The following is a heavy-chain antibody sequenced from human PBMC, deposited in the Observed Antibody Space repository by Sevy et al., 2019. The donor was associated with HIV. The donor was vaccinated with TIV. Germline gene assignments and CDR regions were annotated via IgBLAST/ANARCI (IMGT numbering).Heavy chain of an antibody. CDR3: ARYTAGSIAVAGWTGLRALHFDY. J-gene: IGHJ4*02. V-gene: IGHV3-23*01. D-gene: IGHD6-19*01. CDR2: ISGSGGST. CDR1: GFTFSSYA. Sequence: GGSLRLSCAASGFTFSSYAMSWVRQAPGKGLEWVSAISGSGGSTYYAYSVKGRFTISRDNSKNTLYLQMNSLRAEDTAVYYCARYTAGSIAVAGWTGLRALHFDYWGQGTLVTVSS.